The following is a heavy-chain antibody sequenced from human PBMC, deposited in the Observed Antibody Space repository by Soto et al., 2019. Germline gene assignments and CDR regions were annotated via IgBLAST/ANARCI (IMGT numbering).Heavy chain of an antibody. CDR2: ISSSSSYI. CDR1: GFTFSSYS. D-gene: IGHD2-15*01. J-gene: IGHJ6*03. CDR3: ARDYNSCSGGRCPYYMDV. V-gene: IGHV3-21*01. Sequence: GGSLRLSCAASGFTFSSYSMNWVRQAPGKGLEWASSISSSSSYIYYADSVKGRFTISRDNAKNSLYLQMNSLRAEDTAVYYCARDYNSCSGGRCPYYMDVWGKAIMVSGSS.